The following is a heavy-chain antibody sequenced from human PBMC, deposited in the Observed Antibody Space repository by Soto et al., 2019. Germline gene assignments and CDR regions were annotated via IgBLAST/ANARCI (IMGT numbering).Heavy chain of an antibody. CDR3: ARTHITGTAFDI. CDR1: GFTFSSYW. CDR2: IKQDGSEK. J-gene: IGHJ3*02. D-gene: IGHD1-20*01. Sequence: GGSLRLSCAASGFTFSSYWMSWVRPAPGKGLEWVANIKQDGSEKYYVDSVTGRFTISRDNAKNSLYLQMNSLRAEDTAVYYCARTHITGTAFDIWGQGTMVTVSS. V-gene: IGHV3-7*01.